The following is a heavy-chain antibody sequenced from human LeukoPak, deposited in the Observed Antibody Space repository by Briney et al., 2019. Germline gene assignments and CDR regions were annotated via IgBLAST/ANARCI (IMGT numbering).Heavy chain of an antibody. D-gene: IGHD4-23*01. CDR2: INPSGGST. CDR3: ARVRMSLQLSTVASFDY. Sequence: ASVKVSCKASGYTFTSYYMHWVRQAPGQGLEWMGIINPSGGSTSYAQKFQGRVTMTRDTSTSTVYMELSSLRSEDTAVYYCARVRMSLQLSTVASFDYWGQGTLVTVSS. J-gene: IGHJ4*02. V-gene: IGHV1-46*01. CDR1: GYTFTSYY.